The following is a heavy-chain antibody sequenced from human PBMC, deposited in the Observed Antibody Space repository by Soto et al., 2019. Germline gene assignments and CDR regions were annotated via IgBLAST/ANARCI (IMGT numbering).Heavy chain of an antibody. CDR2: IYYSGST. Sequence: PSETLSLTCTVSGGSISSGGYYWSWIRQHPGKGLEWIGYIYYSGSTYCNPSLKSRVTISVDTSKNQFSLKLSSVTAADTAVYYCARDEYSNAKGMDVWGQGTTVTVSS. V-gene: IGHV4-31*03. CDR1: GGSISSGGYY. J-gene: IGHJ6*02. CDR3: ARDEYSNAKGMDV. D-gene: IGHD4-4*01.